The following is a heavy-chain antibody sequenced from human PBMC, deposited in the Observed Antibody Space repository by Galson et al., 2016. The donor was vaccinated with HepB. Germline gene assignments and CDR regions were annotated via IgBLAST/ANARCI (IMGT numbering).Heavy chain of an antibody. Sequence: SVKVSCKASGYTFINYFLHWVRQAPGQGPEWMGIINPSSGGSANFAQKFQGRVSMTSDRSTSTVYMELSSMRAEDTAVYYCAKDDARNWNDRFDSWGHGTLISV. CDR2: INPSSGGSA. V-gene: IGHV1-46*01. CDR3: AKDDARNWNDRFDS. D-gene: IGHD1-1*01. CDR1: GYTFINYF. J-gene: IGHJ4*03.